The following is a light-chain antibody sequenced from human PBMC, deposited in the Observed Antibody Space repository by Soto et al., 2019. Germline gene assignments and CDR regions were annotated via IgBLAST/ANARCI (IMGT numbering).Light chain of an antibody. CDR3: NQYGRTSWT. CDR1: QSVSTIF. J-gene: IGKJ1*01. Sequence: EIVWTQSPGTLPLAPGEGATLSCSSSQSVSTIFFALYEQKPGQAPRLLIYGASTRATGIPDRFSGSGSETDFTLTISRLEPEEFTLYYCNQYGRTSWTFGLGTKVEV. CDR2: GAS. V-gene: IGKV3-20*01.